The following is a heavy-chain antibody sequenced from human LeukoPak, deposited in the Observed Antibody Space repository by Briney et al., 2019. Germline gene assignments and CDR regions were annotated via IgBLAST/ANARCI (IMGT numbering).Heavy chain of an antibody. D-gene: IGHD6-13*01. V-gene: IGHV1-46*01. CDR1: GYTFISYY. Sequence: ASVKVSCKASGYTFISYYMHWVRQAPGQGLEWRGIINPGGGSTSYAQKFQGRVTMTRDTSTSTVYMELSSLRSEDTAVYYCARVTAAGTWAFDIWGQGTTVTVSS. CDR3: ARVTAAGTWAFDI. J-gene: IGHJ3*02. CDR2: INPGGGST.